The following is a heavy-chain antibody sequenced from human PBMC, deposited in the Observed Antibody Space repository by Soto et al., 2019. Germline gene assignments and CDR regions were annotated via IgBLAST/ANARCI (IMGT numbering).Heavy chain of an antibody. CDR1: GFTFSNYG. Sequence: QVQLVESEGGVVQPGRSLRLSCAASGFTFSNYGMHWVRQAPGKGLEWVAFISYDGGNKYYADSVKGRFTISRDNSKNRLYLRMNSLRAEDTAVYYCANEQQITIVGVVIPSLDAFDFWGQGTMVTVSS. CDR2: ISYDGGNK. D-gene: IGHD3-3*01. J-gene: IGHJ3*01. CDR3: ANEQQITIVGVVIPSLDAFDF. V-gene: IGHV3-30*18.